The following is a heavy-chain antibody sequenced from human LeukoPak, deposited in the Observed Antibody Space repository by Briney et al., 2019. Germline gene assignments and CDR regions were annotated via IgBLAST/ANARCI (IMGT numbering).Heavy chain of an antibody. CDR2: FYYTGTT. CDR3: ARHRTTVTTPFDY. V-gene: IGHV4-39*01. Sequence: SETLSLTCTVSGGSVISTTYYWGWIRQPPGKGLEYIGSFYYTGTTYYNPSLKSRVTIPVDTSKNQVSLNLNSVTAADTAVYYCARHRTTVTTPFDYWGQGTLVTVSS. CDR1: GGSVISTTYY. D-gene: IGHD4-17*01. J-gene: IGHJ4*02.